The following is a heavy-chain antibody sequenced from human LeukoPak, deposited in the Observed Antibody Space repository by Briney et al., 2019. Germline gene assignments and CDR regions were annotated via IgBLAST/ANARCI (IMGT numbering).Heavy chain of an antibody. J-gene: IGHJ5*02. CDR2: LYYNGST. V-gene: IGHV4-59*01. CDR3: ARGAAWFDP. CDR1: GGSISSYY. Sequence: SETLSLTCTVSGGSISSYYWSWIRQPPGKGLEWIGYLYYNGSTNYNPSLKSRVTISVDTSRNQFSLKLSSVTAADTAVYYCARGAAWFDPWGQGTLVTVSS.